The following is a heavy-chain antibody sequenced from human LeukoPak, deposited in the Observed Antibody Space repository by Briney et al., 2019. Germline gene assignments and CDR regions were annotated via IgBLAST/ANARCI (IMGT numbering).Heavy chain of an antibody. D-gene: IGHD4-17*01. Sequence: GGSLRLSCAASGFTFSSYAMSWVRQAPGKGLEWVANIKQDGSEKYYVDSVKGRFTISRDNAKNTLYLQMNSLRAEDTAVYYCARTLRLRLYYFDYWGQGTLVTVSS. CDR1: GFTFSSYA. CDR2: IKQDGSEK. J-gene: IGHJ4*02. V-gene: IGHV3-7*01. CDR3: ARTLRLRLYYFDY.